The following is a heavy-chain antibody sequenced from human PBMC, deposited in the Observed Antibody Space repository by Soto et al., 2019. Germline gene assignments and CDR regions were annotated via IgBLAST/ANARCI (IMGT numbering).Heavy chain of an antibody. Sequence: PSETLSLTCAVFNGSLSGYYWSWIRQPPGKGPEWIGESSHGGNTNYNPSLRSRLTISVDTSKNQFSLRLSSMTAADTAVYYCARGSRSLYYYDTSASNYFGPWGQGTLVTVSS. J-gene: IGHJ5*02. CDR2: SSHGGNT. V-gene: IGHV4-34*01. CDR3: ARGSRSLYYYDTSASNYFGP. D-gene: IGHD3-22*01. CDR1: NGSLSGYY.